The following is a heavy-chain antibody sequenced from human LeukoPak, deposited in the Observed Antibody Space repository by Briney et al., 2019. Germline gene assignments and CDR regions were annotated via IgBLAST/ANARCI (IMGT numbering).Heavy chain of an antibody. CDR1: GYSFTSYW. Sequence: GESLKISCKGSGYSFTSYWIGWVRQMPGKGLQWMGMIYPGDSDTRYSPSFQGQVTISADKSISTAYLQWTSLKASDTAMYYCARRHCSSTSCYYDYWGQGTLVTVSS. CDR2: IYPGDSDT. V-gene: IGHV5-51*01. CDR3: ARRHCSSTSCYYDY. J-gene: IGHJ4*02. D-gene: IGHD2-2*01.